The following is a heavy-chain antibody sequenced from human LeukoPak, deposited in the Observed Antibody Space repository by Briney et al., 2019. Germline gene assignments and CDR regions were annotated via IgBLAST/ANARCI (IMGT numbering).Heavy chain of an antibody. CDR3: ATLPRGHLFDS. CDR1: GDTLTQLS. J-gene: IGHJ4*02. V-gene: IGHV1-24*01. CDR2: FVPEDGET. D-gene: IGHD3-10*01. Sequence: GASVKVSCKLSGDTLTQLSMHWVRQSPGKGLEWMGGFVPEDGETIYAQKFQGRVTMTEGTSTDTAYLELSSLRSDVTAVYFCATLPRGHLFDSWGQGTLVTVSS.